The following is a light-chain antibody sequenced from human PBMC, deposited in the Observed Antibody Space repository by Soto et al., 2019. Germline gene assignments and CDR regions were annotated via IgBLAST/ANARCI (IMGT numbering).Light chain of an antibody. CDR1: SNDIGTYDY. Sequence: QSALTQHISVSGSPGQSITISCTGHSNDIGTYDYVCWYQQHPGKAPRLLIHGVHNRSPGISGRFSASKSGLTASLTISGLQAEDEADYYCTAFSANRVYLFGPGTKVTVL. V-gene: IGLV2-14*01. J-gene: IGLJ1*01. CDR2: GVH. CDR3: TAFSANRVYL.